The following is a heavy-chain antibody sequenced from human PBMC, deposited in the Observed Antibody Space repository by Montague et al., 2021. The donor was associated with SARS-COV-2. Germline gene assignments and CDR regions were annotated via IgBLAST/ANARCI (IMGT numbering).Heavy chain of an antibody. J-gene: IGHJ5*02. Sequence: SETLSLTCAVYGGSFSGYYWSWIRQPPGKGLEWIGEINHSGSTNYNPSLKSRVTISVDTSKNQFSLKLSSVTAADTAVYYCASLTLGYCSSTSCYSDWLDPWGQGTLVTVSS. CDR2: INHSGST. D-gene: IGHD2-2*02. V-gene: IGHV4-34*01. CDR3: ASLTLGYCSSTSCYSDWLDP. CDR1: GGSFSGYY.